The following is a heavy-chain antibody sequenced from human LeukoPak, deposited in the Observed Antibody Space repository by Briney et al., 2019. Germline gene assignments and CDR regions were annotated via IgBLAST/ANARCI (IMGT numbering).Heavy chain of an antibody. V-gene: IGHV3-21*01. CDR1: GFTFSSYS. CDR3: ARDTSILGLGYFDY. J-gene: IGHJ4*02. CDR2: ISSSSSYI. D-gene: IGHD6-6*01. Sequence: GGSLRLSCAASGFTFSSYSMNWVRQAPGKGLEWVSSISSSSSYIYYADSVKGRFTISRDNAKNSLYLQMNSLRAEDTAVYYCARDTSILGLGYFDYWGQGTLVTVSS.